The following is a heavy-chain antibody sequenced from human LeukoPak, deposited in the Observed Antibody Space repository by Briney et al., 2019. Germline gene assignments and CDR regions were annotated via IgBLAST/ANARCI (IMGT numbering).Heavy chain of an antibody. CDR1: GYTFTSYY. J-gene: IGHJ4*02. CDR3: ARDPVWSVYLSYFDY. CDR2: INPSGCST. V-gene: IGHV1-46*01. Sequence: GASVKVSCKASGYTFTSYYMHWVRQATGQGLEWMGIINPSGCSTSYAQKFQGRVTMTRDTSTSTVYMELSSLRSEDTAVYYCARDPVWSVYLSYFDYWGQGTLVTVSS. D-gene: IGHD3-3*01.